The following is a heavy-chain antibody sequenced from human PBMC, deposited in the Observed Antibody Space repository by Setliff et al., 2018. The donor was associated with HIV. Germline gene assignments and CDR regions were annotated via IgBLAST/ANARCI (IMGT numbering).Heavy chain of an antibody. CDR1: EYTLSELS. CDR3: TSSFRIFYYDSRTYSKWFDP. J-gene: IGHJ5*02. V-gene: IGHV1-24*01. D-gene: IGHD3-22*01. Sequence: ASVKVSCKVSEYTLSELSMHWVRQAPGKGLEWMGGFDPEDGKTIYAQKFQGRVTMTEDLSTETAYMELSSLSSDDTAVYYCTSSFRIFYYDSRTYSKWFDPWGQGTLVTVPQ. CDR2: FDPEDGKT.